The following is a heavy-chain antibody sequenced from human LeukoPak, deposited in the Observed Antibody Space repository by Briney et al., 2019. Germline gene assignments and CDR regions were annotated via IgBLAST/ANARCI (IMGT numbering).Heavy chain of an antibody. CDR3: ARGRIAVAGLVFDY. CDR2: IYTSGST. D-gene: IGHD6-19*01. Sequence: MASETLSLTCTVSGGSISSYYWSWIRQPAGKGLEWIGRIYTSGSTNYNPSLKSRVTMSVDTSKNQLSLKLSSVTAADTAVYYCARGRIAVAGLVFDYWGQGTLVTVSS. V-gene: IGHV4-4*07. J-gene: IGHJ4*02. CDR1: GGSISSYY.